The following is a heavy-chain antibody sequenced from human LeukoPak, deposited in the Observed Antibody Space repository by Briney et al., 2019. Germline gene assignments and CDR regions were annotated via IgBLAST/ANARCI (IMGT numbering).Heavy chain of an antibody. CDR3: ARATGITIFGVVRV. CDR2: INPNSGGT. J-gene: IGHJ3*01. Sequence: ASVKVSCKASGYTFTGYYMHWVRQAPGRGLEWMGWINPNSGGTNYAQKFQGRVTMTRDTSISTAYMELSRLRSDDTAVYYCARATGITIFGVVRVWGQGTMVTVSS. CDR1: GYTFTGYY. D-gene: IGHD3-3*01. V-gene: IGHV1-2*02.